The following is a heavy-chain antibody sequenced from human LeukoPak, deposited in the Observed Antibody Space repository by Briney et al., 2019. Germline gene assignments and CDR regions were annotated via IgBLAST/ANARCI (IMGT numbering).Heavy chain of an antibody. J-gene: IGHJ4*02. CDR2: IKQDGSEK. Sequence: GGSLRLSCAASGFTFSSYWMSWVRQAPGKGLEWVANIKQDGSEKYYVDSVKGRFTISRDNAKNSLYLQMNSLRAEDTALHYCAKDMSPSMVRGKSPFDYWGQGTLVTVSS. V-gene: IGHV3-7*03. CDR3: AKDMSPSMVRGKSPFDY. D-gene: IGHD3-10*01. CDR1: GFTFSSYW.